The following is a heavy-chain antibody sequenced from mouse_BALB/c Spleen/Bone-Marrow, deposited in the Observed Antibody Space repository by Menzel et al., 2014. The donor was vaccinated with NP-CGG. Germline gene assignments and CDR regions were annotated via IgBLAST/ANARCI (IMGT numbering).Heavy chain of an antibody. CDR2: VNPNTDGT. V-gene: IGHV1-26*01. CDR3: ARRDYGDY. J-gene: IGHJ2*01. CDR1: GYSFTGYY. Sequence: EVKVVESGPNLVKPGASVKISCKASGYSFTGYYMHWVKQSHGKSLEWIGRVNPNTDGTTYTQKFKGKAILTVDKSSSTAYMELRSLTSEDSAVYYCARRDYGDYWGQGTTLTVSS. D-gene: IGHD1-1*02.